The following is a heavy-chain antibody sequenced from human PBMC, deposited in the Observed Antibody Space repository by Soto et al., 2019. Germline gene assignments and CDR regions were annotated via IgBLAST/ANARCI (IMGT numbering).Heavy chain of an antibody. CDR1: GGSISSGGYY. CDR2: IYYSGST. Sequence: PSETLSLTCTVSGGSISSGGYYWSWIRQHPGKGLEWIGYIYYSGSTYYNPSLKSRVTISVDTSKNQFSLKLSSVTAADTAVYYCARGEIINWFDPWGQGTLVTVSS. J-gene: IGHJ5*02. V-gene: IGHV4-31*03. CDR3: ARGEIINWFDP. D-gene: IGHD3-10*01.